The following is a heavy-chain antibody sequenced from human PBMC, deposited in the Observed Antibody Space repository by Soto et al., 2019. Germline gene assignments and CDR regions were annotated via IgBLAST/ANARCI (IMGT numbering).Heavy chain of an antibody. CDR1: GYTFSDYY. J-gene: IGHJ4*02. V-gene: IGHV1-2*02. D-gene: IGHD1-1*01. Sequence: AASVKVSCKASGYTFSDYYIHWVRQAPGQGLEWMGWINPNSGGTKYAPKFQGGVTMTRDTSITTAYMELSMLRSGDTAVYYCAREPATAKPEGVDFWGQGTLVTVSS. CDR3: AREPATAKPEGVDF. CDR2: INPNSGGT.